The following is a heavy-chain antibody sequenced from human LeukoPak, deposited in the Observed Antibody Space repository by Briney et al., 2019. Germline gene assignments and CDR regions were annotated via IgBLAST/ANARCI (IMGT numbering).Heavy chain of an antibody. D-gene: IGHD1-14*01. CDR3: ARRLDVAGGWFDH. J-gene: IGHJ5*02. CDR2: MSYTGPT. V-gene: IGHV4-39*01. Sequence: PSETLSLTCTVSDASVSSSGFHRGWIRQPPGKGLEWIGTMSYTGPTYYNPSLQSRVIISLDTSKNQLSLRLSSVAAADTAVYYCARRLDVAGGWFDHWGQGTLVTVSS. CDR1: DASVSSSGFH.